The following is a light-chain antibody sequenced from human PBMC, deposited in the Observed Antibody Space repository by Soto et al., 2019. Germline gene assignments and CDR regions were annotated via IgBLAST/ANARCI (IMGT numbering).Light chain of an antibody. CDR3: QAWDSSTFYV. CDR1: KLGDKY. CDR2: QDS. V-gene: IGLV3-1*01. J-gene: IGLJ1*01. Sequence: SYELTQPPSVSVSPGQTASITCSGDKLGDKYACWYQQKPGQSPVLVIYQDSKRPSGIPERFSGSNSGNTATLTISGTQAMDEVDYYCQAWDSSTFYVFGTGTKLTVL.